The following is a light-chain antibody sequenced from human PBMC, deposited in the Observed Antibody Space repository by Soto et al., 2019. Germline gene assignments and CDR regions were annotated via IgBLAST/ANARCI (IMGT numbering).Light chain of an antibody. J-gene: IGKJ4*01. CDR2: TTS. Sequence: DIQMTQSPSSVSASVGDRVTITCRASQGVNTWLAWYQQKPGKAPKLLVYTTSNVQSRDPSRFSGSGSGTGVALTVICRQPEDFATDYCRQAYSFPLPLGGGTKVEIK. CDR1: QGVNTW. V-gene: IGKV1-12*01. CDR3: RQAYSFPLP.